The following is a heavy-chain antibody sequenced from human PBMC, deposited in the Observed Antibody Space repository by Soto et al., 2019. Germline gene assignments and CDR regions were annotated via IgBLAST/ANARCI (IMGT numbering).Heavy chain of an antibody. CDR3: AREGYYDILTGYYNPQGWFDP. D-gene: IGHD3-9*01. J-gene: IGHJ5*02. CDR1: GYTFTSYA. Sequence: ASVKVSCKASGYTFTSYAMHWVRQAPGQRLEWMGWINAGNGNTKYSQKFQGRVTITRDTSASTAYMELSSLRSEDTAVYYCAREGYYDILTGYYNPQGWFDPWGQGTLVTV. CDR2: INAGNGNT. V-gene: IGHV1-3*01.